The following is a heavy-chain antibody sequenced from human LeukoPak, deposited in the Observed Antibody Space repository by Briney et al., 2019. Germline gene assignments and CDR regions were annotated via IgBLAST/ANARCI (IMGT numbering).Heavy chain of an antibody. J-gene: IGHJ4*02. CDR1: GYTFTSYD. Sequence: ASVKVSCKASGYTFTSYDINWVRQAPGQGLEWMGWMNPNSGNTGYGQKFQGRVTMTRNIFISTAYMELSSLRSEDTAVYYCARVEYISGYSHVYWGQGTLVTVSS. CDR2: MNPNSGNT. V-gene: IGHV1-8*01. D-gene: IGHD3-22*01. CDR3: ARVEYISGYSHVY.